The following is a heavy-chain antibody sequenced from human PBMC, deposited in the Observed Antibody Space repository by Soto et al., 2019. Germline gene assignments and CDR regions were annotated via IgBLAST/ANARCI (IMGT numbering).Heavy chain of an antibody. D-gene: IGHD2-15*01. Sequence: ETLSLTCTVSGGSISSSSYYWGWIRQPPGKGLEWIGSIYYSGSTYYNPSLKSRVTISVDTSKNQFSLKLSSVTAADTAVYYCARQSVYCSGGSCYVFDYRGQGTLVTVSS. CDR2: IYYSGST. CDR3: ARQSVYCSGGSCYVFDY. V-gene: IGHV4-39*01. CDR1: GGSISSSSYY. J-gene: IGHJ4*02.